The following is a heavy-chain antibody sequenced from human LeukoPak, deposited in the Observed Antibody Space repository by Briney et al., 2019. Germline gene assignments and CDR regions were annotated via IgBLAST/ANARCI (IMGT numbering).Heavy chain of an antibody. CDR3: ASAPYAYSADWYFPW. D-gene: IGHD6-19*01. V-gene: IGHV4-59*01. J-gene: IGHJ4*02. CDR1: GGSISSYY. Sequence: PSETLSLTCTVSGGSISSYYWSWIRQPPGKGLEWIGYIYHTGSSNYNPSLMSRVTISVDTSKNQFSLNLSSVTAADTAVYYCASAPYAYSADWYFPWWGQGTLVTVSS. CDR2: IYHTGSS.